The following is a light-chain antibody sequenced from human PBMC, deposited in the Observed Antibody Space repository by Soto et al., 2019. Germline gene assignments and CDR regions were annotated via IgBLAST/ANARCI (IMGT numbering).Light chain of an antibody. CDR1: QSISSN. J-gene: IGKJ1*01. CDR2: DTS. V-gene: IGKV3-15*01. CDR3: LHYNKRPRWT. Sequence: EIVLAQSPGTLSVSPWERATLSCRPSQSISSNLAWYQQKPGQAPRLLIYDTSTRATSIPARFSGSGSGTEFTLTISGLQSEDFAVYYCLHYNKRPRWTFGQGTKVDIK.